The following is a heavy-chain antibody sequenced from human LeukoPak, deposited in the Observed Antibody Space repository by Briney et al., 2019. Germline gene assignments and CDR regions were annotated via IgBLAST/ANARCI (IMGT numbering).Heavy chain of an antibody. CDR2: MNPNSGNT. Sequence: ASVKVSCKASGYTFKNYDINWVRQATGQGLEWMGWMNPNSGNTGYAQKFQGRVTITADKSTSTAYMELSSLRSEDTAVYYCARGYSSSWDILNGFDPWGQGTLVTVSS. CDR1: GYTFKNYD. D-gene: IGHD6-13*01. V-gene: IGHV1-8*01. CDR3: ARGYSSSWDILNGFDP. J-gene: IGHJ5*02.